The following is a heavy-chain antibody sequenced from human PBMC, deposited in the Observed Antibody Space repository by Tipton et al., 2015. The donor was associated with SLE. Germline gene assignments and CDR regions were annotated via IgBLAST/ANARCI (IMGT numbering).Heavy chain of an antibody. Sequence: SLRLSCAASGFTFSSYAMNWVRQAPGKGLEWVSGISASGGSTYYADSVKGRFTVSRDNSKNTLYLQVNSLGGEDTAVYYCAKDRDGNYPVHAFDIWGQGTMVTVSS. CDR3: AKDRDGNYPVHAFDI. CDR2: ISASGGST. J-gene: IGHJ3*02. CDR1: GFTFSSYA. D-gene: IGHD4-17*01. V-gene: IGHV3-23*01.